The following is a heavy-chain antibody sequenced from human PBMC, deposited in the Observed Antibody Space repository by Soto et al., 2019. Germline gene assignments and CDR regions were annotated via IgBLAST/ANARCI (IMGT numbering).Heavy chain of an antibody. CDR3: ARVPSPFDYYYAMDV. D-gene: IGHD3-16*01. CDR2: IYSSGST. CDR1: GDSIGIGNKY. J-gene: IGHJ6*02. Sequence: SETLSLTCTVSGDSIGIGNKYWIWIRQPPGKGLEWIGYIYSSGSTYYNPSLKSRLSISLHTSDNQFSLKFDSVTDADSAVYYCARVPSPFDYYYAMDVWGHGTTVTVAS. V-gene: IGHV4-30-4*01.